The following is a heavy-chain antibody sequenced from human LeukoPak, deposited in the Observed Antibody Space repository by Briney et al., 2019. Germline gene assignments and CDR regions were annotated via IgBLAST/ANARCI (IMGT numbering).Heavy chain of an antibody. Sequence: GGSLRLSCAASGFTFSSYEMNWVRQAPGKGLEWVSYISSSGSTIYYADSVKGRFTISGDNAKNSLYLQMNSLRAEDTAVYYCARVGVLVNGFDYWGQGTLVTVSS. CDR3: ARVGVLVNGFDY. CDR2: ISSSGSTI. V-gene: IGHV3-48*03. D-gene: IGHD3-10*01. CDR1: GFTFSSYE. J-gene: IGHJ4*02.